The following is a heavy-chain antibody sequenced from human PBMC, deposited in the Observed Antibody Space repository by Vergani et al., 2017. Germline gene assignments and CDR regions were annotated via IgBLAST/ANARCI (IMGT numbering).Heavy chain of an antibody. Sequence: EVQLVESGGGLVQPGGSLRLSCAASGFTFSSYAMHWVRQAPGKGLEYVSAISSNGGSTYYANSVKGRFTISRDNSKNTLYLQMGSLRAEDTAVYYCATPTPVLLWFGEYPGEAAYWGQGTLVTVSS. CDR1: GFTFSSYA. CDR2: ISSNGGST. J-gene: IGHJ4*02. V-gene: IGHV3-64*01. CDR3: ATPTPVLLWFGEYPGEAAY. D-gene: IGHD3-10*01.